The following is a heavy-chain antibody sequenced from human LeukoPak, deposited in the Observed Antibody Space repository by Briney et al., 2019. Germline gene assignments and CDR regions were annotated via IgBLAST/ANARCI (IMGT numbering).Heavy chain of an antibody. D-gene: IGHD2-2*01. J-gene: IGHJ4*02. CDR3: AKGYCSSTSCSFDY. V-gene: IGHV3-23*01. CDR2: ISGSGGST. Sequence: GGSLGLSCAASGFTFSSYAMSWVRQAPGKGLEWVSAISGSGGSTYYADSVKGRFTISRDNSKNTLYLQMNSLRAEDTAVYYCAKGYCSSTSCSFDYWGQGTLVTVSS. CDR1: GFTFSSYA.